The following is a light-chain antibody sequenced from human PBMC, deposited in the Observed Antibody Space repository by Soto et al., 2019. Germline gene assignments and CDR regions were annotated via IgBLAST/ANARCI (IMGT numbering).Light chain of an antibody. CDR1: SSDVGGHNY. V-gene: IGLV2-14*03. J-gene: IGLJ1*01. CDR3: SSHTTSSPYV. Sequence: QSALTQPVSVSGSPGESITISCTKSSSDVGGHNYVSWYQQHPGQAPKLMIYDVSNRPSGVSSRFSGSKSGNTASLTISGLQAVDEADYYCSSHTTSSPYVFGTGTKVTVL. CDR2: DVS.